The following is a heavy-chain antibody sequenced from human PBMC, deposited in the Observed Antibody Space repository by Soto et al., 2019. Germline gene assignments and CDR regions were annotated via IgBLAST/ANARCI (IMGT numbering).Heavy chain of an antibody. CDR1: GGSISSSSYY. J-gene: IGHJ4*02. CDR2: IYYSGIT. Sequence: ETLSGTCPVFGGSISSSSYYWGWIRQPPGKGLEWIAMIYYSGITHYNPSLKSRVTISIDTSKNQFSLKLNSVTAADTAMYYCARPARQDTVAGDYWGQGTLVTVYS. CDR3: ARPARQDTVAGDY. D-gene: IGHD5-12*01. V-gene: IGHV4-39*01.